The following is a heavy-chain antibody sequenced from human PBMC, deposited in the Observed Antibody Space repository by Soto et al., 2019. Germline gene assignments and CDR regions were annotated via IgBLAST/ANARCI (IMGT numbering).Heavy chain of an antibody. CDR3: ARSAASLYYYYYYYMDV. V-gene: IGHV3-72*01. CDR2: TRNKANSYTT. J-gene: IGHJ6*03. Sequence: PGGSLRLSCAASGFTFSDHYMDWVRQAPGKGLEWVGRTRNKANSYTTEYAASVKGRFTISRDDSKNSLYLQMNSLKTEDTAVYYCARSAASLYYYYYYYMDVWGKGTTVTVSS. D-gene: IGHD6-25*01. CDR1: GFTFSDHY.